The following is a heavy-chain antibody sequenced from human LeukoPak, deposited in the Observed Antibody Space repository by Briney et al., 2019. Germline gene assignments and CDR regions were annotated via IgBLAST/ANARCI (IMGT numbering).Heavy chain of an antibody. CDR1: GYTFTGYY. Sequence: ASGKVSCKASGYTFTGYYMHWVRQAPGQGLEWMGWINPNSGGTNYAQKFQGRVTMTRDTSISTAYMELSRLRSDDTAVYYCARGGSGSYYPFAYWGQGTLVTVSS. V-gene: IGHV1-2*02. J-gene: IGHJ4*02. D-gene: IGHD3-10*01. CDR2: INPNSGGT. CDR3: ARGGSGSYYPFAY.